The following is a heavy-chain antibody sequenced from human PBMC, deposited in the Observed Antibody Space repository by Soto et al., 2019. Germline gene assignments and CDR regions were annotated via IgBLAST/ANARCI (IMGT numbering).Heavy chain of an antibody. CDR3: ARVVTIFGSYYYGMDV. Sequence: SETLSLTCAVYGGSFSGYYWSWIRQPPGKGLEWIGEINHSGSTNYNPSLKSRVTISVDTSKNQFSLKLSSVTAADTAVYYCARVVTIFGSYYYGMDVWGQGTTVTVS. CDR1: GGSFSGYY. V-gene: IGHV4-34*01. D-gene: IGHD3-3*01. J-gene: IGHJ6*02. CDR2: INHSGST.